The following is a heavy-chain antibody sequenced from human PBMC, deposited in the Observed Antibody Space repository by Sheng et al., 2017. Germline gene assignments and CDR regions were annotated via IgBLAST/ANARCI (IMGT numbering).Heavy chain of an antibody. J-gene: IGHJ3*02. CDR3: ARDWTDKVVTVPLI. CDR2: FSYDGSSK. Sequence: QVQLVESGGGVVQPGRSLRLSCAASGFTFSTYSMHWVRQAPGKGLEWVAVFSYDGSSKYYADSVKGRFTISRDNSENTLYLQMNSLRVEDTALYYCARDWTDKVVTVPLIWGLGTMVTVSS. CDR1: GFTFSTYS. V-gene: IGHV3-30*04. D-gene: IGHD2-21*02.